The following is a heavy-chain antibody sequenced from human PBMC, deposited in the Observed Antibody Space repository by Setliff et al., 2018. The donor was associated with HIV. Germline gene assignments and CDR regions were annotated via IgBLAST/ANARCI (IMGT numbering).Heavy chain of an antibody. D-gene: IGHD4-4*01. J-gene: IGHJ4*02. Sequence: ASVKVSCKASGYTFTSYDINWVRQATGQGLEWMGWMNPNSGNTGYAQKFQGRVTMTGNTSISTAYMELSSLKASDTAMYYCITVTTGLSFWGQGTLVTVSS. CDR3: ITVTTGLSF. CDR1: GYTFTSYD. V-gene: IGHV1-8*02. CDR2: MNPNSGNT.